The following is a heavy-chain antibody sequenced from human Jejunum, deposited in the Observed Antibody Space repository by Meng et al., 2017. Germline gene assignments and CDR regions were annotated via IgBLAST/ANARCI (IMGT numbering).Heavy chain of an antibody. CDR3: ARATAGNSEYFQN. D-gene: IGHD4-23*01. J-gene: IGHJ1*01. CDR1: GGSMTSAGHY. V-gene: IGHV4-31*03. Sequence: QVQLQESGPGLVKPAQTLSLTCTVSGGSMTSAGHYWSWIRQDPGKGLEWIGYIHYSGGTYYNPSLKSRVTISVDTSKNQFSLKLNSVSAADTAVYYCARATAGNSEYFQNWGQGTLVTVSS. CDR2: IHYSGGT.